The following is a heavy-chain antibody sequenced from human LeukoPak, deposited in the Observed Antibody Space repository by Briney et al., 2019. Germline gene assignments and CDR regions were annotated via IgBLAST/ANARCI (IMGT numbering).Heavy chain of an antibody. V-gene: IGHV4-61*02. CDR1: AGSISSGSYY. J-gene: IGHJ3*02. D-gene: IGHD3-22*01. CDR2: IYTSGST. Sequence: PSQTLSLTCTVSAGSISSGSYYWSWIRQPAGKGLEWIGRIYTSGSTNYNPSLKSRVTISVDTSKNQFSLKLSSVTAADTAVYYCACYYDSSGYYWDDAYDICGQGTMVTVSS. CDR3: ACYYDSSGYYWDDAYDI.